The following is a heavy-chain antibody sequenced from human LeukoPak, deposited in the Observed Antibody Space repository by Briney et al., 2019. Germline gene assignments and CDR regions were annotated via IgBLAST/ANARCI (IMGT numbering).Heavy chain of an antibody. CDR1: GFTFSDYY. Sequence: GSLRLSCAASGFTFSDYYMSWIRQAPGKGLEWVSYISSSGSTIYYADSVKGRFTISRDNAKNSLYLQMNSLRAEDTAVYYCARAQPRWFGESTYYFDYWGQGTLVTVSS. V-gene: IGHV3-11*04. CDR2: ISSSGSTI. CDR3: ARAQPRWFGESTYYFDY. D-gene: IGHD3-10*01. J-gene: IGHJ4*02.